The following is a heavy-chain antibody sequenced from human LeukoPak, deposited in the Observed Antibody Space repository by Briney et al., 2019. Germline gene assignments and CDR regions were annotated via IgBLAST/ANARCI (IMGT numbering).Heavy chain of an antibody. V-gene: IGHV3-23*01. CDR1: GFTFGKYW. CDR2: ISGSGGST. CDR3: ARDGGYRGYDADC. D-gene: IGHD5-12*01. Sequence: GGSLRLSCVASGFTFGKYWMSWVRQAPGKGLEWVSAISGSGGSTYYADSVKGRFTISRDNSKNTLYLQMNSLRAEDTAVYYCARDGGYRGYDADCWGQGTLVTVSS. J-gene: IGHJ4*02.